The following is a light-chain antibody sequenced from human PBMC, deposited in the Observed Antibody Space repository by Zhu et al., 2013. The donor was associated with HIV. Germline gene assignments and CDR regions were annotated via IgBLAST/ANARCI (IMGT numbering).Light chain of an antibody. Sequence: DIQMTQSPSSLSASVGDRVTITCRASQGISNYLAWFQQKPGKAPTLLLYATSTLQPGVPSRFRGSGSGTGFTLTISNFQPDDVAVYFCQHYNSAPLTFGGGTNVEI. V-gene: IGKV1-27*01. CDR1: QGISNY. J-gene: IGKJ4*01. CDR3: QHYNSAPLT. CDR2: ATS.